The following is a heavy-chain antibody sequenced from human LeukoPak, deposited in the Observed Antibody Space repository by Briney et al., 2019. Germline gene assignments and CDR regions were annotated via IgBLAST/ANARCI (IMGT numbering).Heavy chain of an antibody. CDR3: AKGVLRYFDY. V-gene: IGHV3-23*01. J-gene: IGHJ4*02. CDR1: GFTFSSCA. D-gene: IGHD3-9*01. Sequence: QTGGSLRLSCAASGFTFSSCAMTWVRQAPGKGLEWVSVISGSGGSTYYADSVKGRFTISRDNSKNTLFLQMNSLGAEDTVGYYCAKGVLRYFDYWGQGTLVAVSS. CDR2: ISGSGGST.